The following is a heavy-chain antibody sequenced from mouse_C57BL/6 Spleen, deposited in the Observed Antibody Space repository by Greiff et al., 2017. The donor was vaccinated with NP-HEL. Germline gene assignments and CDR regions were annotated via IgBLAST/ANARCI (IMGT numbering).Heavy chain of an antibody. Sequence: VQLQESGAELARPGASVKMSCKASGYTFTSYTMHWVKQRPGQGLEWIGYINPSSGYTKYNQKFKDKATLTADKSSSPAYMQLSSLTSEDSAVYYCAREEFITTVGKYFDVWGTGTTVTVSS. CDR1: GYTFTSYT. D-gene: IGHD1-1*01. CDR2: INPSSGYT. CDR3: AREEFITTVGKYFDV. V-gene: IGHV1-4*01. J-gene: IGHJ1*03.